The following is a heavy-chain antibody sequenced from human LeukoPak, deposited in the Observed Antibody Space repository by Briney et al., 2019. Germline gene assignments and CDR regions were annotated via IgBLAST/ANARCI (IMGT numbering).Heavy chain of an antibody. D-gene: IGHD7-27*01. Sequence: SETLFLTCTVSGDSISSGNYYWTWIRQPSGKGLEWIGRIYTSGNTNYNPSLKSQVTISMDTSKNQFSLNLNSVTAADTAVYYCARDRAGDSFDIWGQGTMVTVSS. CDR1: GDSISSGNYY. CDR3: ARDRAGDSFDI. J-gene: IGHJ3*02. V-gene: IGHV4-61*02. CDR2: IYTSGNT.